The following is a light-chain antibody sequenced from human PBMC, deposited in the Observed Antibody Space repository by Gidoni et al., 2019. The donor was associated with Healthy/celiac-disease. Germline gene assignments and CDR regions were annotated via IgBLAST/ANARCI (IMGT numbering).Light chain of an antibody. CDR3: MQDLQTGLT. J-gene: IGKJ4*01. V-gene: IGKV2-28*01. CDR1: QSLMHSNGYNH. Sequence: DIVMTHSPLSLPVTPGEPASISSRSSQSLMHSNGYNHLHSYLQKPGQSPQLLIYLGSNRAAGVPDRFSGRGSRTDFTMKISRVEAEDVGVYYCMQDLQTGLTFGGGTKVEIK. CDR2: LGS.